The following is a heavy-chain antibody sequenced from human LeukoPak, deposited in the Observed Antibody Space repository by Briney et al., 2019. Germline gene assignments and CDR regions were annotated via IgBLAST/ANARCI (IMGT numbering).Heavy chain of an antibody. D-gene: IGHD3-10*01. J-gene: IGHJ4*02. Sequence: ASVKVSCKASGYTFTGYYMHWVRQAPGQGLEWMGWINPNSGGTNYAQKFQGRVTMTRDTSISTAYMELSRLRSDDTAVYYCARVSTLWFGELIPFDYWGQGTLVTVSS. CDR2: INPNSGGT. V-gene: IGHV1-2*02. CDR3: ARVSTLWFGELIPFDY. CDR1: GYTFTGYY.